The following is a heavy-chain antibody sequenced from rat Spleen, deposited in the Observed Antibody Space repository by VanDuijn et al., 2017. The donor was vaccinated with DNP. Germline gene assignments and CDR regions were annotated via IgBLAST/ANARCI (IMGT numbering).Heavy chain of an antibody. CDR2: ISYDGGST. Sequence: EVQLVESGGGLVQPGRSLKLSCAASGFTFSDYNMAWVRQAPKEGLEWVATISYDGGSTYYRDSVKGRFTVSRDNAKNTLYLRMGSLRSEDTATYYCARPDYWGRGVMVTVSS. V-gene: IGHV5-7*01. J-gene: IGHJ2*01. CDR3: ARPDY. CDR1: GFTFSDYN.